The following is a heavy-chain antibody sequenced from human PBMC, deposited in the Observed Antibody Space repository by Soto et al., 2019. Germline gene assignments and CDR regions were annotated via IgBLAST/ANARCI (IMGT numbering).Heavy chain of an antibody. D-gene: IGHD3-3*01. V-gene: IGHV3-30-3*01. CDR2: ISYDGSNK. Sequence: VGSLRLSCAASGFTFSSYAMHWVRQAPGKGLEWVAVISYDGSNKYYADSVKGRFTISRDNSKNTLYLQMNSLRAEDTAVYYCAREGYYDFWSGYYIPGMDVWGQGTTVTVSS. CDR1: GFTFSSYA. CDR3: AREGYYDFWSGYYIPGMDV. J-gene: IGHJ6*02.